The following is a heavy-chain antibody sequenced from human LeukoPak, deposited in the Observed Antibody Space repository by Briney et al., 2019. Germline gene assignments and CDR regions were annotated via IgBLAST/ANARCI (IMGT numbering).Heavy chain of an antibody. CDR3: ARYGSGYYYFDY. Sequence: SETLSLTCSVSGDSISSGNSYWGWIRQPPGKGLEWIGSFYYSGNTYYNPSLKSRVIVSVDTSKNQFSLKLISVTAADTAVYYCARYGSGYYYFDYWGQGTLVTVSS. CDR2: FYYSGNT. V-gene: IGHV4-39*07. J-gene: IGHJ4*02. D-gene: IGHD6-19*01. CDR1: GDSISSGNSY.